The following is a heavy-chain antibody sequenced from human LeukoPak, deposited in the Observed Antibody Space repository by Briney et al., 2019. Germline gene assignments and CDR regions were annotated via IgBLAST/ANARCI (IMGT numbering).Heavy chain of an antibody. V-gene: IGHV4-59*12. J-gene: IGHJ4*02. CDR3: ARGRRLLPHYFVY. Sequence: SETLSLTCTVSGGSISSYYWSWIRQPPGKGLEWIGYIYYSGSTYYSPSLKTRVTISVDTSKNQFSLKLSSVTAADTAVYYCARGRRLLPHYFVYWGQGTLVTVSS. CDR2: IYYSGST. D-gene: IGHD2-21*02. CDR1: GGSISSYY.